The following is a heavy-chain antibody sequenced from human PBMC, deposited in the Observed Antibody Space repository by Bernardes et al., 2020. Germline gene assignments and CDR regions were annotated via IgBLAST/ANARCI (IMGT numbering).Heavy chain of an antibody. J-gene: IGHJ4*02. V-gene: IGHV3-9*01. CDR1: GFTFDDYA. D-gene: IGHD3-22*01. CDR3: VKDIVYDSSGFYSRFDY. Sequence: SLRLSCAASGFTFDDYAMHWVRQGPGKGLEWVSGISWNSGTIGYADSVKGRFTISRDNAKNSLFLQMNSLRPEDTALYYCVKDIVYDSSGFYSRFDYWGQGTLVTVSS. CDR2: ISWNSGTI.